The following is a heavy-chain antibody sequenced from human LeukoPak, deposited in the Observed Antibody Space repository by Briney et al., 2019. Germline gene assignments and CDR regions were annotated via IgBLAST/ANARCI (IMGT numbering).Heavy chain of an antibody. CDR3: AKPLYFGESLNWFDP. CDR2: IRYDGSNK. J-gene: IGHJ5*02. V-gene: IGHV3-30*02. D-gene: IGHD3-10*01. CDR1: GFTFSSYG. Sequence: GGSLRLSRAASGFTFSSYGMHWVRQAPGKGLEWVAFIRYDGSNKYYADSVKGRFTISRDNSKNTLYLQMNSLRVEDSAVYYCAKPLYFGESLNWFDPWGQGTLVTVSS.